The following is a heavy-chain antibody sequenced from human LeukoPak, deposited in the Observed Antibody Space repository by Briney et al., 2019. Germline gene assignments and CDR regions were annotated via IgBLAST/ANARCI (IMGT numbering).Heavy chain of an antibody. D-gene: IGHD5-12*01. CDR3: VRDAGYSGYMINDI. CDR2: INQHGSET. V-gene: IGHV3-7*01. CDR1: GFTFSSYW. J-gene: IGHJ3*02. Sequence: SGGSLRLSCAASGFTFSSYWMSWVRQAPGKGLEWVAYINQHGSETFYVDSVKGRFTISRDNTQNSLYLQMNSLRPEDTALYYCVRDAGYSGYMINDIWGQGTMVTVSS.